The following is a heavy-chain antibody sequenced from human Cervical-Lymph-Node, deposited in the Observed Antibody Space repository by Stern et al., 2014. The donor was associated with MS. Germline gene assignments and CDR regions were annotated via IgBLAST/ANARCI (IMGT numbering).Heavy chain of an antibody. CDR1: AFTFSNYD. J-gene: IGHJ4*02. D-gene: IGHD4-23*01. Sequence: MQLVESGGGVVQPGRSLRLSCAASAFTFSNYDMHWVRQAPGRGLKWVAIISYDGSNKYYADSVKGRFTISRDNSKDTLYLQMNSLRTEDTSMYYCARGSFRWYSTYYFDYWGQGTLVTVSS. CDR3: ARGSFRWYSTYYFDY. CDR2: ISYDGSNK. V-gene: IGHV3-30-3*01.